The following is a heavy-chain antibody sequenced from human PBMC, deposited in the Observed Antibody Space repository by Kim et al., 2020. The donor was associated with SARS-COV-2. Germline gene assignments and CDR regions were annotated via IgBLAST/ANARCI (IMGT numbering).Heavy chain of an antibody. CDR3: ARELTGIAATGGYLEFYYYYGMDV. D-gene: IGHD6-13*01. CDR2: ISYDGSNK. J-gene: IGHJ6*02. Sequence: GGSLRLSCAASGFTFSSYAMHWVRQAPGKGLEWVAVISYDGSNKYYADSVKGRFTISRDNSKNTLYLQMNSLRAEDTAVYYCARELTGIAATGGYLEFYYYYGMDVWGQGTTVTVSS. CDR1: GFTFSSYA. V-gene: IGHV3-30*04.